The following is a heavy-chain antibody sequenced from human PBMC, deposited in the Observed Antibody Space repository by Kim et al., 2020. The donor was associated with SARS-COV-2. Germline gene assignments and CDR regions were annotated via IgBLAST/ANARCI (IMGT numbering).Heavy chain of an antibody. Sequence: SVKVSCKASGFTFTSSAVQWVRQARGQRLEWIGWIVVGSGNTNYAQKLQERVTITRDMSTSTAYMELSSLRSEDTAVYYCAAERSTFRVTMVRGVIQSFGGYYGMDVWGQGTTVTVSS. D-gene: IGHD3-10*01. V-gene: IGHV1-58*01. CDR1: GFTFTSSA. CDR2: IVVGSGNT. CDR3: AAERSTFRVTMVRGVIQSFGGYYGMDV. J-gene: IGHJ6*02.